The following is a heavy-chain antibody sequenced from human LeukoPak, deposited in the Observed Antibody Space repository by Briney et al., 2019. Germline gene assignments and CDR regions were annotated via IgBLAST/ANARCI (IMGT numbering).Heavy chain of an antibody. CDR2: IYYSGST. V-gene: IGHV4-39*07. J-gene: IGHJ4*02. CDR3: VRDAGTH. Sequence: SETLSLTCTVSGGSIGSSSYYWGWIRQPPGKGLEWIGSIYYSGSTYYNPSLKSRVTISVDTSKNQFSLKLSSMTAADTAVYYCVRDAGTHWGRGTLVTVSS. CDR1: GGSIGSSSYY.